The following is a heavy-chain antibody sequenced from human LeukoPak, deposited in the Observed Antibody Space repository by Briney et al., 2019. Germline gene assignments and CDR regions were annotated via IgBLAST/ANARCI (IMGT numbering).Heavy chain of an antibody. CDR2: ISWNSGSI. CDR1: GFTFDDYA. J-gene: IGHJ4*02. Sequence: GGSQRLSCAASGFTFDDYAMHWVRQAPGRGLEWVSGISWNSGSIGYADSVKGRFTISRDNAKNSLYLQMNSLRAEDMALYYCAKARSYGGNSAFDYWGQGTLVTVSS. V-gene: IGHV3-9*03. CDR3: AKARSYGGNSAFDY. D-gene: IGHD4-23*01.